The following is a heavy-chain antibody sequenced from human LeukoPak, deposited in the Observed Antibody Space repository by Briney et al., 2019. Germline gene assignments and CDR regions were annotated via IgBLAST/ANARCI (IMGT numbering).Heavy chain of an antibody. J-gene: IGHJ4*02. CDR1: GFTFDDYA. D-gene: IGHD1-1*01. CDR3: KSGGAAPGSFDY. V-gene: IGHV3-9*01. Sequence: GGSLRLSCAASGFTFDDYAMHWVRQAPGKGLEWVSGISWNSGSIGYADSVKGRFTISRDNAKNTLYLQLNSLRVEDTAVYYCKSGGAAPGSFDYWGQGTLVTVSP. CDR2: ISWNSGSI.